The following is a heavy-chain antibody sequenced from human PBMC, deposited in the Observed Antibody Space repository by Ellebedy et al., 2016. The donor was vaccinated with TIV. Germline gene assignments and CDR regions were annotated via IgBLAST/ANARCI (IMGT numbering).Heavy chain of an antibody. CDR2: IHHSGST. CDR1: GVSISSSSDY. Sequence: MPSETLSLTCSVSGVSISSSSDYWGWIRQPPGKGLEYIGSIHHSGSTYYNPSLKSRVTISVDTSKNQFSLGLSSMTAADTAVYYCARAPRDSSGYYLRYMDVWGKGTTVTVSS. CDR3: ARAPRDSSGYYLRYMDV. D-gene: IGHD3-22*01. V-gene: IGHV4-39*07. J-gene: IGHJ6*03.